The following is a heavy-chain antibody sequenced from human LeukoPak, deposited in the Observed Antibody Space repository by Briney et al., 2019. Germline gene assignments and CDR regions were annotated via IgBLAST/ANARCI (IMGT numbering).Heavy chain of an antibody. CDR3: ARLAGTPGPTLDYEALTGYWYFDY. V-gene: IGHV4-61*03. CDR2: IHDNGRT. D-gene: IGHD3-9*01. CDR1: GASVSNDSYS. J-gene: IGHJ4*02. Sequence: SEILSLTCTVSGASVSNDSYSWSWIRQPPGRGLEWIGYIHDNGRTSYNPSLKSRVTTSLDRSMNHFSLKVTSVTAADTAVYYCARLAGTPGPTLDYEALTGYWYFDYWGRGSLVTVSS.